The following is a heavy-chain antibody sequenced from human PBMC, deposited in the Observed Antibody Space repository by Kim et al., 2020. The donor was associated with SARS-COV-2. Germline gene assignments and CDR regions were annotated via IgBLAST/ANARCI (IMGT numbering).Heavy chain of an antibody. J-gene: IGHJ3*02. CDR1: GFTFSSYE. V-gene: IGHV3-48*03. CDR3: ARESVTGTDALDI. CDR2: ISESGTNT. Sequence: GGSLRLSCAPSGFTFSSYEINWVRQAPGKGLEWVSYISESGTNTYYADSVKGRFTISRDNAKNSLFLQMNSLRAEDTAVYYCARESVTGTDALDIWGQGTLVIVPS. D-gene: IGHD6-19*01.